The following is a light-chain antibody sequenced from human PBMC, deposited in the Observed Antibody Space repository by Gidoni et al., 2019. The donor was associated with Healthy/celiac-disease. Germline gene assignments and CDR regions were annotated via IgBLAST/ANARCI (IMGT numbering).Light chain of an antibody. CDR3: QAWDSSTHVV. J-gene: IGLJ2*01. CDR1: KLGDKY. V-gene: IGLV3-1*01. CDR2: QDS. Sequence: SYELTHPPSVSVSPGQPASITCSGDKLGDKYACWYQQKPGQSPVLVIYQDSKRPSGIPERFSGSNSGNTATLTISGTQAMDEADYYCQAWDSSTHVVFGGGTKLTVL.